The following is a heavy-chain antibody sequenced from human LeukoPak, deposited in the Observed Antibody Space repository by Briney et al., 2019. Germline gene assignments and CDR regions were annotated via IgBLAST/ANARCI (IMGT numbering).Heavy chain of an antibody. J-gene: IGHJ4*02. CDR2: INANGGGT. CDR1: GFTFSNYA. V-gene: IGHV3-64*02. D-gene: IGHD3-9*01. Sequence: GGSLRLSCAASGFTFSNYAMHCVRQAPGMGLEYVSAINANGGGTYYADSVKGRFTISRDNSKTTLYLQLGSLRAEDMAVYFCARVLLTGYYYDYWGQGTLVTVS. CDR3: ARVLLTGYYYDY.